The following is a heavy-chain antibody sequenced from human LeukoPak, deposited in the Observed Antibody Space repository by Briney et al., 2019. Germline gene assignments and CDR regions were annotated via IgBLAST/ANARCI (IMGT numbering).Heavy chain of an antibody. J-gene: IGHJ4*02. CDR3: ARDLPPTY. CDR1: GFTFSSYA. CDR2: INHSGST. Sequence: GSLRLSCAASGFTFSSYAMSWVRQAPGKGLEWIGEINHSGSTNYNPSLKSRVTISVDTSKNQFSLKLSSVTAADTAVYYCARDLPPTYWGQGTLVTVSS. V-gene: IGHV4-34*01.